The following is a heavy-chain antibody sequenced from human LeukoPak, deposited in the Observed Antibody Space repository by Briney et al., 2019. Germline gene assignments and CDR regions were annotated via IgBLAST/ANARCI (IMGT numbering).Heavy chain of an antibody. J-gene: IGHJ4*02. CDR2: IYSGGST. D-gene: IGHD3-10*01. CDR1: GFTLSNYW. Sequence: PGGSLRLSCSASGFTLSNYWIHWVRQAPGKGLVWVSVIYSGGSTYYADSVKGRFTISRDNSKNTLSLQMNSLRAEDTAVYYCASPLWDYWGQGILVTVSS. CDR3: ASPLWDY. V-gene: IGHV3-66*01.